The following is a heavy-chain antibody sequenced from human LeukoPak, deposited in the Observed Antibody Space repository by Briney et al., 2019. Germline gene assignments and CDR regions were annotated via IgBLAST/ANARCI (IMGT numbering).Heavy chain of an antibody. CDR3: ARGLDNYGYKFDY. CDR2: IKQDGSEK. Sequence: RTGGSLRLSCAASGFTFSSYWMSWVRQAPGKGLEWVANIKQDGSEKYYVDSVKGRFTISRDNAKNTLYLQMNSLRAEDTAVYYCARGLDNYGYKFDYWGQGTLVTVSS. CDR1: GFTFSSYW. J-gene: IGHJ4*02. V-gene: IGHV3-7*01. D-gene: IGHD5-18*01.